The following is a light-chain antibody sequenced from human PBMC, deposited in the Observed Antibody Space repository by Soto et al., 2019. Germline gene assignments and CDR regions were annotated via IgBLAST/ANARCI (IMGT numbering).Light chain of an antibody. CDR3: LLFNTYPQA. V-gene: IGKV1-13*02. J-gene: IGKJ4*01. CDR2: DAS. Sequence: AIQLTQSPSSLSASIGDRVTITCRARQGIGSALAWYQQAPGKPPKLLIFDASTLENGVSSRFSGGGSGTDFTLTISSLQPEEFENKYCLLFNTYPQAFGGETKVEIK. CDR1: QGIGSA.